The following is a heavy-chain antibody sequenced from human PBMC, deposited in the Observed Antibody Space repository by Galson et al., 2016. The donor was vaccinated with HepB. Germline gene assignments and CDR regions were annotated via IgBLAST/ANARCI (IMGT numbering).Heavy chain of an antibody. CDR1: GFSFSSYG. CDR3: ARGHYDFWSGPSRRAFDI. D-gene: IGHD3-3*01. V-gene: IGHV3-21*01. Sequence: SLRLSCAASGFSFSSYGMNWVRQAPGKGLEWVSSISSSSRYLYYADSLKGRFTISRDNAKNSLYLQMNSLRAEDTAVYYCARGHYDFWSGPSRRAFDIWGQGTMVTVSS. CDR2: ISSSSRYL. J-gene: IGHJ3*02.